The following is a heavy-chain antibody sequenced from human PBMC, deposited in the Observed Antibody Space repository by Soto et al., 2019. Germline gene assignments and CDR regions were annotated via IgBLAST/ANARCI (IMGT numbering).Heavy chain of an antibody. CDR2: ISSSGSTI. Sequence: GGSLRLSCAASGFTFSDYYMSWIRQAPGKGLEWVSYISSSGSTIYYADSVKGRFTISRDNAKNSLYLQMSSLRAEDTAVYYCARAPVRFLEWYYYMDVWGKGTTVTVSS. J-gene: IGHJ6*03. CDR3: ARAPVRFLEWYYYMDV. V-gene: IGHV3-11*01. D-gene: IGHD3-3*01. CDR1: GFTFSDYY.